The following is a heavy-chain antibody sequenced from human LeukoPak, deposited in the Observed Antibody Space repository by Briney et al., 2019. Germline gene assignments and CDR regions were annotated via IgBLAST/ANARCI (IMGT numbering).Heavy chain of an antibody. V-gene: IGHV4-38-2*02. D-gene: IGHD4-17*01. CDR3: ARAGYGDSDFDY. CDR2: IYHSGNT. J-gene: IGHJ4*02. CDR1: GYSISTSYY. Sequence: SETLSLSCTVSGYSISTSYYWGWIRQPPGKGLEWIGSIYHSGNTYYNPSLKSRVTISVDTSKNQFSLKLNSVTAADTAVYYCARAGYGDSDFDYWGQGTLVTVSS.